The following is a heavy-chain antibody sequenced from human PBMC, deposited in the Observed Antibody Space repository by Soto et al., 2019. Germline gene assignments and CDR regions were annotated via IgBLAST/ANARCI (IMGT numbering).Heavy chain of an antibody. CDR3: VHSRCGGDCLRSSSSHYYYGMDV. CDR2: IYWDGDK. CDR1: GFSLNTGGLG. Sequence: QITLKESGPTLVKPTQTLTLTCTFSGFSLNTGGLGVGWIRQPPGKALEWLALIYWDGDKRYSPSLQSRLSITKDTSTNQVVLTMTHMDPVDRATYYCVHSRCGGDCLRSSSSHYYYGMDVWGKGNTVTVSS. V-gene: IGHV2-5*02. J-gene: IGHJ6*04. D-gene: IGHD2-21*02.